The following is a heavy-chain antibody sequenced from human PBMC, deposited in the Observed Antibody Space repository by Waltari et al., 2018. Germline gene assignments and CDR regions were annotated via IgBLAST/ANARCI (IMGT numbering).Heavy chain of an antibody. J-gene: IGHJ4*02. CDR1: GFIFDDYG. D-gene: IGHD4-17*01. CDR2: SNWKWVST. Sequence: DVKVVESGGTVVRPGGSLRLSCVASGFIFDDYGMVWVRQVPGKGLEWVSGSNWKWVSTDYADSVQGRFIISRDNGKNSVFLQLNSLRVEDTALYYCARRKFADYHLDYWGQGTLVTVSS. CDR3: ARRKFADYHLDY. V-gene: IGHV3-20*04.